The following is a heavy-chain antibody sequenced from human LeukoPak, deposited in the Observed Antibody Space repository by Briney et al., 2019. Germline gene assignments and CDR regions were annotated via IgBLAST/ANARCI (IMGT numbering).Heavy chain of an antibody. CDR1: GFTFISAG. CDR2: IKYDGSEK. J-gene: IGHJ4*02. V-gene: IGHV3-7*04. Sequence: GGSLRLSCAASGFTFISAGMSWVRQAPGKGLEWVSIIKYDGSEKYYVDSVKGRFTISRDNAKNSLSLQMNSLRGEDTAVYYCARARYSGYSYGQTFDYWGQGTLVTVSS. CDR3: ARARYSGYSYGQTFDY. D-gene: IGHD5-18*01.